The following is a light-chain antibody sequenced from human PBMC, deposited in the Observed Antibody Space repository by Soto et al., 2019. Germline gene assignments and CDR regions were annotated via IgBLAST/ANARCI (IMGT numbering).Light chain of an antibody. CDR3: QQGSTYPT. Sequence: IQMTQSPCSLSASVGDKVTITCRAGQSVSKYVNWYQHKPGKPPNLLIYVASSLQSGVPSRFSGSGSGTDFTLTIISLQPEDVATYYCQQGSTYPTFGGGTKVEIK. V-gene: IGKV1-39*01. CDR1: QSVSKY. J-gene: IGKJ4*01. CDR2: VAS.